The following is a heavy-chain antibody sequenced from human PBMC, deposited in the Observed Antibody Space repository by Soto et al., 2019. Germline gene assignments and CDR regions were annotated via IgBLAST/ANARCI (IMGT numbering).Heavy chain of an antibody. D-gene: IGHD6-13*01. CDR2: INHSGST. J-gene: IGHJ5*02. CDR1: GGSFSGYY. Sequence: QVQLQQWGAGLLKPSETLSLTCAVYGGSFSGYYWSWIRQPPGKGLEWIGEINHSGSTNYNPSLKSRVTISVDTSKNQFSLKLSSVTAADTAVYYCARGGEAAGTGWFDPWGQGTLVTVSS. CDR3: ARGGEAAGTGWFDP. V-gene: IGHV4-34*01.